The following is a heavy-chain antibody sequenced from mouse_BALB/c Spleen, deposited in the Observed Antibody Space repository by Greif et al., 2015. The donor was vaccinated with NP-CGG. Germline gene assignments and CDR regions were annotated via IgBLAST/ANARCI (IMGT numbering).Heavy chain of an antibody. CDR1: GYTFTSYW. CDR2: INPSTGYT. J-gene: IGHJ2*01. V-gene: IGHV1-7*01. D-gene: IGHD2-4*01. Sequence: QVQLQQPGAELAKPGASVKMSCKASGYTFTSYWMHWVKQRPGQGLEWIGYINPSTGYTEYNQKFKDKATLTADKSSSTAYMQLSSLTSEDFAVYYCARSEITTHYWGQGTTLTVSS. CDR3: ARSEITTHY.